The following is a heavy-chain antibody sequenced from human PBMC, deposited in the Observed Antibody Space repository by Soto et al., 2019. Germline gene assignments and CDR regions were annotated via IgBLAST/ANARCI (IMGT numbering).Heavy chain of an antibody. CDR1: GGTFSSYA. CDR2: IIPIFGTA. J-gene: IGHJ6*02. V-gene: IGHV1-69*01. Sequence: QVQLVQSGAEVKKPGSSVKVSCKASGGTFSSYAVSWVRQAPGQGLEWMGGIIPIFGTANYAQKFQGRVTITADESTSTAYMELSSLRSEDTAVYYYARPDQYYYGSGRLYYYGMDVWGQGTTVTVSS. D-gene: IGHD3-10*01. CDR3: ARPDQYYYGSGRLYYYGMDV.